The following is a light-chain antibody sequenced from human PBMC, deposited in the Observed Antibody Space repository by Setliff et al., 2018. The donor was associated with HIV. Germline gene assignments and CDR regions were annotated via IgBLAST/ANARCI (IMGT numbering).Light chain of an antibody. Sequence: LTQPPSASGTPGQRVTISCSGSNSNIGTNTVNWYQQLPGAAPKLLIYTNSHRPSGVPDRFSGSKSGTSASLAISGLRSEDEADYYSASWDDSLKEYVFGTGTKVTVL. V-gene: IGLV1-44*01. J-gene: IGLJ1*01. CDR2: TNS. CDR1: NSNIGTNT. CDR3: ASWDDSLKEYV.